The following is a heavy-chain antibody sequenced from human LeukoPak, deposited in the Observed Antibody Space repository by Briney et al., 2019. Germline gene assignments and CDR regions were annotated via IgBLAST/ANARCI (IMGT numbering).Heavy chain of an antibody. CDR1: GFTFSSYW. CDR3: ARVRDGSGSYYPD. CDR2: IQQDGSEK. D-gene: IGHD3-10*01. Sequence: GGSLRLSCVASGFTFSSYWVSWVRQAPGKGLEWVANIQQDGSEKYYVDSVKGRFTISRDNAKNSLFLQMNSLRAEDTAVYYCARVRDGSGSYYPDWGQGTLVTVSS. V-gene: IGHV3-7*01. J-gene: IGHJ4*02.